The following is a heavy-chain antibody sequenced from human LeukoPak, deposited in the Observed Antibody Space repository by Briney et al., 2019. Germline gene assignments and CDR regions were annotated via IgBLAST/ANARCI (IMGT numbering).Heavy chain of an antibody. CDR2: IYHSGST. D-gene: IGHD2-2*01. Sequence: PSQTLSLTCTVSGGSINSGGYYWSWIRQPPGKGLEWIGYIYHSGSTYYNPSLKSRVTISVDRSKNQFSLKLSSVTAADTAVYYCARESCSSTSCYAYYYYMDVWGKGTTVTVSS. J-gene: IGHJ6*03. CDR1: GGSINSGGYY. CDR3: ARESCSSTSCYAYYYYMDV. V-gene: IGHV4-30-2*01.